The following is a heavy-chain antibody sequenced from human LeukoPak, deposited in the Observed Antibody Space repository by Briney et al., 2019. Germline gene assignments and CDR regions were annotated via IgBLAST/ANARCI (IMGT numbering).Heavy chain of an antibody. CDR3: ARDACSAGRCYHDY. V-gene: IGHV3-13*01. D-gene: IGHD2-15*01. CDR1: GFTFSRYD. CDR2: IGPTADT. Sequence: GGSLRLSCTASGFTFSRYDMHWVRHATGKGLEWVSAIGPTADTYYADSVRGRFTISRENAKNSLYLQMNNLRPGDTGVYYCARDACSAGRCYHDYWGQGTLVTVSS. J-gene: IGHJ4*02.